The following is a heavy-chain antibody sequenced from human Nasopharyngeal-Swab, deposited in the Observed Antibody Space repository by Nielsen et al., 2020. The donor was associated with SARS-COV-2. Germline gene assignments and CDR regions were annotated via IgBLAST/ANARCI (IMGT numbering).Heavy chain of an antibody. J-gene: IGHJ4*02. D-gene: IGHD5-12*01. Sequence: SVKVSCKTSGDTFTNSAISWMRQAPGQGLEWMGGIVPALGLPNYAQKFRGRVTISADRSTTTSYLELSSLRSEDTAIYYCAREGEYGAYDAPDYWGQGTLVTVSS. V-gene: IGHV1-69*10. CDR3: AREGEYGAYDAPDY. CDR1: GDTFTNSA. CDR2: IVPALGLP.